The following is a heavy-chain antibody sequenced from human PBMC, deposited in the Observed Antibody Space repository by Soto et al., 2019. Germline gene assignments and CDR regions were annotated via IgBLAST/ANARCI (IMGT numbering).Heavy chain of an antibody. CDR1: GFTFSNYG. CDR3: PKIRSGWHYWYFEL. J-gene: IGHJ2*01. CDR2: ISYDGSTQ. D-gene: IGHD6-19*01. V-gene: IGHV3-30*18. Sequence: QVQLVASGGGVVQPGRSLRLSCVASGFTFSNYGMHWVRQAPGKGPEWVAAISYDGSTQDSADSVKGRLTISRDNSQNTLYLQMNSLRPEDTAVYYCPKIRSGWHYWYFELWGRGTLVTVSS.